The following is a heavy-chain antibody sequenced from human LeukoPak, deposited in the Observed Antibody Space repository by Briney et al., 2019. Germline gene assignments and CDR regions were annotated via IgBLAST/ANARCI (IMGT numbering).Heavy chain of an antibody. CDR2: ISSSSSYI. J-gene: IGHJ3*02. V-gene: IGHV3-21*01. CDR3: ARSYKASPGAFDI. Sequence: GGSLRLSCAASGFTFSSYSMNWVRQAPGKGLEWVSSISSSSSYIYYADSVKGRFTISRDNAKNSLYLQMNSLRAEDTAVYYCARSYKASPGAFDIWGQGTMVTVSS. D-gene: IGHD3-10*01. CDR1: GFTFSSYS.